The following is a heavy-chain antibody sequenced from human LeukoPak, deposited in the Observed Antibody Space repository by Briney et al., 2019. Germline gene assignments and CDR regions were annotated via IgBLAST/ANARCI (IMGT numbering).Heavy chain of an antibody. D-gene: IGHD5-18*01. Sequence: SETLSLTCTVSGGSISSYYWSWIRQPPGKGLEWIGYIYYSGSTNYNPSLKGRVTISVDTSKNQFSLKLSSVTAADTAVYYCARVGYSYRSDPWGQGTLVTVSS. J-gene: IGHJ5*02. CDR3: ARVGYSYRSDP. CDR2: IYYSGST. CDR1: GGSISSYY. V-gene: IGHV4-59*01.